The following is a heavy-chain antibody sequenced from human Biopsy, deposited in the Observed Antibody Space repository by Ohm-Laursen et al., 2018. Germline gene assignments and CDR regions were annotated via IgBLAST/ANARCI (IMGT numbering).Heavy chain of an antibody. Sequence: ASVKVSCKASGYTFTSFYMHWVRQAPGQGLEWVGIINPHGGRTRYAQKFQGRVRMTTDTSTTTVYMDLSSLTSADTAVYYCARDKDSNGGGTLDYWGQGALLTVSS. D-gene: IGHD3-16*01. CDR2: INPHGGRT. J-gene: IGHJ4*02. CDR1: GYTFTSFY. CDR3: ARDKDSNGGGTLDY. V-gene: IGHV1-46*01.